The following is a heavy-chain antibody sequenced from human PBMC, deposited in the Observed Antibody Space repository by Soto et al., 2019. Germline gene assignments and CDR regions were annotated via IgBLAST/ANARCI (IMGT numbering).Heavy chain of an antibody. CDR1: GGSIGGAGYS. V-gene: IGHV4-30-2*01. Sequence: QLQLQQSGSGLVKPSQTLSLTCAVSGGSIGGAGYSWSWIRQLPGGGLDWIGYIYESGTILYNPYLKTRLTISLNWSDKQVSLTLNSVTAADTAVYYCARAPFYSGSGNSRNLMFDPWGQGTQVTVSS. CDR3: ARAPFYSGSGNSRNLMFDP. D-gene: IGHD3-10*01. CDR2: IYESGTI. J-gene: IGHJ5*02.